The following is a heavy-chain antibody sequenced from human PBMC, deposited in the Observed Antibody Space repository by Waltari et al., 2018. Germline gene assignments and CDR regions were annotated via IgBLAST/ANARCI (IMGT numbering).Heavy chain of an antibody. CDR1: GGTFSSNA. D-gene: IGHD3-10*01. CDR2: IIPIFGTA. CDR3: ARRGVDAFDI. J-gene: IGHJ3*02. Sequence: QVQLVQSGTGVETPGASVKAACKASGGTFSSNAISWVRQAAGQGLEWMGRIIPIFGTANYAQKFQGRVTITADKSTSTAYMELSSLRSEDTAVYYCARRGVDAFDIWGQGTMVTVSS. V-gene: IGHV1-69*13.